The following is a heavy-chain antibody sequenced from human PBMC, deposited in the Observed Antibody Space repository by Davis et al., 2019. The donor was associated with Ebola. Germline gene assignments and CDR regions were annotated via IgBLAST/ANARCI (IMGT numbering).Heavy chain of an antibody. CDR1: GFTFSSYT. V-gene: IGHV3-23*01. J-gene: IGHJ4*02. Sequence: GESLKISCAASGFTFSSYTMNWVRQAPGKGLEWVSTISDGSRDTHYADSVKGRFTISRDDSRSTVFLQMNALRAEDTAVYYCAKEIRPNDYWGQGTLVTVSS. CDR2: ISDGSRDT. CDR3: AKEIRPNDY.